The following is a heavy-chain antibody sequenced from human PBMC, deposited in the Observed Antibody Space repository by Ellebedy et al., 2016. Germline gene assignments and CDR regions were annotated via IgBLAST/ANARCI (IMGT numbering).Heavy chain of an antibody. J-gene: IGHJ4*02. V-gene: IGHV4-59*01. CDR3: ARGGGVVVGAMVY. D-gene: IGHD2-15*01. CDR1: GGSISSDY. Sequence: SETLSLXXTVSGGSISSDYWNWIRQPPGKGLEWIGYIYYSGTTNYNPPLKSRVTISADTSKNQFSLKLSSVTAADTAVYYCARGGGVVVGAMVYWGQGTLVTVSS. CDR2: IYYSGTT.